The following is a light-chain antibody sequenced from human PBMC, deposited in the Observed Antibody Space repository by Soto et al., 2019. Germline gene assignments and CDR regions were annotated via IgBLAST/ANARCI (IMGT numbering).Light chain of an antibody. CDR1: QGISSC. CDR2: KAS. Sequence: DIQMTQSPSTLSASVGNRATIPCRPSQGISSCLAWYKQKPGKAPKLLIYKASSLQSGVPPRFSGSGSGTEFTLIISSLQPDDFATYYCQQYYTYSGTFGQGTKVEIK. CDR3: QQYYTYSGT. J-gene: IGKJ1*01. V-gene: IGKV1-5*03.